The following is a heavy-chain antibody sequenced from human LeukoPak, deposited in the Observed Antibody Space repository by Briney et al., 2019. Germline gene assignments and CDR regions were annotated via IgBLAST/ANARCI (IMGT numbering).Heavy chain of an antibody. J-gene: IGHJ2*01. CDR2: IVHSGGT. D-gene: IGHD3-10*01. CDR1: GGSFGDDY. Sequence: SETLSLTCAVYGGSFGDDYWTWIRQPPGKGLEWIGQIVHSGGTTYNPSLKSRVTISVDTSKNQFSLRVNSVTAADTAVYYCARRTRVGCYLNLWGRGTPVTASS. V-gene: IGHV4-34*12. CDR3: ARRTRVGCYLNL.